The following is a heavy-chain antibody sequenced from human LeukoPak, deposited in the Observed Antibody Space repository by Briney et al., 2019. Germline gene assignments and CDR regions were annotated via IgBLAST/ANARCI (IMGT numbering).Heavy chain of an antibody. CDR1: GFTFSSYW. D-gene: IGHD3-10*01. V-gene: IGHV3-74*01. Sequence: GGSLRLSCAASGFTFSSYWMHWVHQAPGKGLVWVSRINSDGSSTNYADSVKGRFTISRDNAKNTLYLQMNSLRAEDTAVYYCARVSYYGSGSPNWFDPWGQGTLVTVSS. CDR2: INSDGSST. J-gene: IGHJ5*02. CDR3: ARVSYYGSGSPNWFDP.